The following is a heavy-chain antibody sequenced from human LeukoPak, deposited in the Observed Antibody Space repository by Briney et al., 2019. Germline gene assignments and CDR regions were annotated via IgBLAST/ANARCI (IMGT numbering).Heavy chain of an antibody. V-gene: IGHV6-1*01. CDR1: GDSVSSHSVA. Sequence: SQTLSLTCGISGDSVSSHSVAWNWIRQSPSRGLEWLGRTYFRSGWYNDYAVSVNSRITINPDTSKNQFSLHLNSVTPEDTAVYYCARGVNWFDPWGQGTLVTVSS. CDR2: TYFRSGWYN. J-gene: IGHJ5*02. CDR3: ARGVNWFDP.